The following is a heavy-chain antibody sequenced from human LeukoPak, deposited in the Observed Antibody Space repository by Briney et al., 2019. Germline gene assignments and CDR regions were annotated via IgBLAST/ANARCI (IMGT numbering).Heavy chain of an antibody. CDR1: GFTLSSYA. CDR3: ATPVAGPYYFDY. J-gene: IGHJ4*02. V-gene: IGHV3-30-3*01. Sequence: GGSLRLSCAASGFTLSSYAMHWVRQAPGKGLEWVTAILYDGSNKYYADSVKGRFTISRDNSKNTLYLQMNSLRAEDTAVYYCATPVAGPYYFDYWGQGTLVTVSS. CDR2: ILYDGSNK. D-gene: IGHD6-19*01.